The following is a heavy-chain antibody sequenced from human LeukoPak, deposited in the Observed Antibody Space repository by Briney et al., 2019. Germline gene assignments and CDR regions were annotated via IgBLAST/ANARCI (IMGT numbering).Heavy chain of an antibody. CDR2: INHSGST. CDR1: GGSFSGYY. J-gene: IGHJ6*02. CDR3: ARVFYYYYGMDV. V-gene: IGHV4-34*01. Sequence: SATLSLTCAVYGGSFSGYYWSWIRQPPGKGLEWIGEINHSGSTNYNPSLKSRVTISVDTSKNQFSLKLSSVTAADTAVYYCARVFYYYYGMDVWGQGTTVTVSS.